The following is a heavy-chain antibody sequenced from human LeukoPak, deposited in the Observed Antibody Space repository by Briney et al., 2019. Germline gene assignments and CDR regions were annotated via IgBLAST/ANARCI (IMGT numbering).Heavy chain of an antibody. J-gene: IGHJ4*02. CDR3: ARVSIKWELLPYFDY. CDR1: GYTFTGYY. CDR2: INPNSGGT. Sequence: GASVKVSCKASGYTFTGYYMHWVRQAPGQGLEWMGWINPNSGGTNYAQKFHGRVTMTRDTSISTAYMELSRLRSDDTAVYSCARVSIKWELLPYFDYWGQGTLVTVSS. V-gene: IGHV1-2*02. D-gene: IGHD1-26*01.